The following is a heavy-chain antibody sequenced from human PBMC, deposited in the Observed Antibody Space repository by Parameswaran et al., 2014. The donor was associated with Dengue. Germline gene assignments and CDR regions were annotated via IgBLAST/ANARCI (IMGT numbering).Heavy chain of an antibody. CDR1: GYTFTGYY. CDR3: ARGNGYSSGWVVDGRRGMDV. CDR2: INPNSGGT. Sequence: PGASVKVSCKASGYTFTGYYMHWVRQAPGQGLEWMGWINPNSGGTNYAQKFQGWVTMTRDTSISTAYMELSRLRSDDTAVYYCARGNGYSSGWVVDGRRGMDVWGQGTTVTVSS. D-gene: IGHD6-19*01. J-gene: IGHJ6*02. V-gene: IGHV1-2*04.